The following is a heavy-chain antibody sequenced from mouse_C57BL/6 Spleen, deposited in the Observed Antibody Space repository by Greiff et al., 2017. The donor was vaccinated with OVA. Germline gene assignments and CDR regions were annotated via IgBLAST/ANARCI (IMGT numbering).Heavy chain of an antibody. CDR3: ARGRGYAMDY. Sequence: QLQQSGPELVKPGASVKISCKASGYAFSSSWMNWVKQRPGKGLEWIGRIYPGDGDTNYNGKFKGKATLTADKSSSTAYMQLSSLTSEDSAVYFCARGRGYAMDYWGQGTSVTVSS. CDR1: GYAFSSSW. CDR2: IYPGDGDT. J-gene: IGHJ4*01. V-gene: IGHV1-82*01.